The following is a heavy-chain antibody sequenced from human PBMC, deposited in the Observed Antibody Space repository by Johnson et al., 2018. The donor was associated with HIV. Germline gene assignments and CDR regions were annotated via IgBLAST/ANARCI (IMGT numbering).Heavy chain of an antibody. J-gene: IGHJ3*02. CDR1: GFTFSSYG. D-gene: IGHD5-18*01. V-gene: IGHV3-30*02. CDR2: IRYDGSNK. CDR3: ARGGYSYGLDAFDI. Sequence: QVQLVESGGGVVQPGGSLRLSCAASGFTFSSYGMHWVRQAPGKGLELVTFIRYDGSNKSYADSVKGRFTISRDNSKNTLYLQMNSLRAEDTAVYYCARGGYSYGLDAFDIWGQGTMVTVSS.